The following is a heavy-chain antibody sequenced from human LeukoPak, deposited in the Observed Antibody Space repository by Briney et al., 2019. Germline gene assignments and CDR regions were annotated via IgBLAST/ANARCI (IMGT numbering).Heavy chain of an antibody. CDR2: IRQDGGEQ. V-gene: IGHV3-7*01. CDR1: GFTFSNYW. CDR3: ARDTAGCDY. D-gene: IGHD2-21*02. J-gene: IGHJ4*02. Sequence: GGSLRLSCAASGFTFSNYWMNWVRQAPGKGLEWVANIRQDGGEQYYVDSTKGRFTISRDNAKNSLYLQMNSLRAEDTAVYYCARDTAGCDYWGQGTLVTVSS.